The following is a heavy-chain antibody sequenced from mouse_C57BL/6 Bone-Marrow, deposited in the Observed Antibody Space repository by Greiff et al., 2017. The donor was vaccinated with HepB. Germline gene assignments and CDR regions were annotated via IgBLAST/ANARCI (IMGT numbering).Heavy chain of an antibody. V-gene: IGHV10-3*01. Sequence: EVQLVESGGGLVQPKGSLKLSCAASGFTFNTYAMHWVRQAPGKGLEWVARIRSKSSNYATYYADSVKDRFTISRDDSQSMLYLQMNNLKTEDTAMYYCVRGFITTVVARDYYAMDYWGQGTSVTVSS. CDR3: VRGFITTVVARDYYAMDY. D-gene: IGHD1-1*01. J-gene: IGHJ4*01. CDR1: GFTFNTYA. CDR2: IRSKSSNYAT.